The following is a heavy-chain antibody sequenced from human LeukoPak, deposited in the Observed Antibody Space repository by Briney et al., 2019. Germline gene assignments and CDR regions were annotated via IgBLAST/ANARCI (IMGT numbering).Heavy chain of an antibody. D-gene: IGHD2-2*01. Sequence: GASVKVSCKASGYTFTSYGISWVRQAPGQGLEWMGWISAYNGNTNYAQKLQGRVTMTTDTSTTTAYMELRSLRSDDTAVYYCASRRAYCSSTSCYGWYYYYMDVWGKGTTVTVSS. CDR3: ASRRAYCSSTSCYGWYYYYMDV. V-gene: IGHV1-18*01. J-gene: IGHJ6*03. CDR1: GYTFTSYG. CDR2: ISAYNGNT.